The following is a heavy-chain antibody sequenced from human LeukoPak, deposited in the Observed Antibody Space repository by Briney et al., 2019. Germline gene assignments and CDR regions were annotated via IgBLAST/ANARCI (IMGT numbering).Heavy chain of an antibody. J-gene: IGHJ4*02. CDR1: GFTFSNAW. Sequence: GGSLRLSCAASGFTFSNAWMSWVRQAPGKGLEWVGRIKSKTDGGTTDYAAPVKGRFTISRGDSKNTLYLQMNSLKTEDTAVYYCTTGGGRSADFDYWGQGTLVTVSS. V-gene: IGHV3-15*01. CDR3: TTGGGRSADFDY. D-gene: IGHD1-26*01. CDR2: IKSKTDGGTT.